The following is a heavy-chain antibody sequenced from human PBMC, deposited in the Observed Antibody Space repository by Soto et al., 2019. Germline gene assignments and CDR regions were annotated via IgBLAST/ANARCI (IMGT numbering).Heavy chain of an antibody. CDR2: ISGSGGST. Sequence: PGGSLRLSCAASGFTFSSYAMSWVRQAPGKGLEWVSAISGSGGSTYYADSVKGRFTISRDNSKNTLYLQMNSLRAEDTAVYYCARDPYCSSTSCYSPPFDYWGQGTLVTVSS. V-gene: IGHV3-23*01. D-gene: IGHD2-2*01. CDR1: GFTFSSYA. J-gene: IGHJ4*02. CDR3: ARDPYCSSTSCYSPPFDY.